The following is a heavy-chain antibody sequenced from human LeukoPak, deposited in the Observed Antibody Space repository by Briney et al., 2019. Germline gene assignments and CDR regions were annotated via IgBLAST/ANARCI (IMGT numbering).Heavy chain of an antibody. CDR1: GGSFSGYY. CDR2: INHSGST. V-gene: IGHV4-34*01. J-gene: IGHJ4*02. CDR3: ARGRGSWYGYYFDY. Sequence: SETLSLTCAVYGGSFSGYYWSWIRQPPGKRLEWIGEINHSGSTNYNPSLKSRVTISVDTSKNQFSLKLSSVTAADTAVYYCARGRGSWYGYYFDYWGQGTLVTVSS. D-gene: IGHD6-13*01.